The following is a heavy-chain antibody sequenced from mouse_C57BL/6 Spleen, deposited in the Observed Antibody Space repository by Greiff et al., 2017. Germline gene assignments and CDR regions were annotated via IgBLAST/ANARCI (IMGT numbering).Heavy chain of an antibody. CDR2: IDPSDSYT. J-gene: IGHJ2*01. V-gene: IGHV1-59*01. CDR1: GYTFTSYW. CDR3: AREGELGRNYFDY. D-gene: IGHD4-1*01. Sequence: VQLQQPGAELVRPGTSVKLSCKASGYTFTSYWMHWVKQRPGQGLEWIGVIDPSDSYTNYNQKFKGKATLTVDTSSSTAYMQLSSLTSEDSAVYYCAREGELGRNYFDYWGQGTTLTVSS.